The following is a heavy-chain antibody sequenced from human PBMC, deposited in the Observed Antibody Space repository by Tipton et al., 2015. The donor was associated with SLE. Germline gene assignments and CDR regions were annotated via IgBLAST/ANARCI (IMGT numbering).Heavy chain of an antibody. CDR2: IFHSGTT. D-gene: IGHD3-3*01. V-gene: IGHV4-39*07. J-gene: IGHJ4*02. Sequence: TLSLTCTVSGDSVSNSDYYWAWIRQPPGKGLEWIGSIFHSGTTFYTPPLNSRLTISVDTAKNHFSLRLTSVTAADTAVYYCARDATLVHIFGAVKSLDSWGQGTLVTVSS. CDR3: ARDATLVHIFGAVKSLDS. CDR1: GDSVSNSDYY.